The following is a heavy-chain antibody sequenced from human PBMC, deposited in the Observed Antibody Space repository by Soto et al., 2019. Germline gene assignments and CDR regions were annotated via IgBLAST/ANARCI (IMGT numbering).Heavy chain of an antibody. D-gene: IGHD2-2*01. CDR1: GGSISSGDYY. J-gene: IGHJ4*02. CDR2: IYYSGST. V-gene: IGHV4-31*03. Sequence: QVQLQESGPGLVKPSQTLSLTCTVSGGSISSGDYYWTWIRQHPGKGLEWVGYIYYSGSTKHNPTLKSRITISVDTSKNHSSLTLNSVTAADTAVYYCARTKTSSTSFHVDYWGQGTQVTVSS. CDR3: ARTKTSSTSFHVDY.